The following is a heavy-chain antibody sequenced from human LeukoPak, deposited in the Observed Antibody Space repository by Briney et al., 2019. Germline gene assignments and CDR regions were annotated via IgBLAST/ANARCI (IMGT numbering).Heavy chain of an antibody. V-gene: IGHV3-21*01. Sequence: PGGSLRLSCAASGFTFSTYNMNRVRQAPGKRLEWVSSITSSRSYIYYADSVKGRFTISRDNAKNSLYLQMNSLRAEDTAVYYCARDPYSGSYGNYYYYFMDVWGKGTTVTISS. CDR2: ITSSRSYI. CDR3: ARDPYSGSYGNYYYYFMDV. CDR1: GFTFSTYN. D-gene: IGHD1-26*01. J-gene: IGHJ6*03.